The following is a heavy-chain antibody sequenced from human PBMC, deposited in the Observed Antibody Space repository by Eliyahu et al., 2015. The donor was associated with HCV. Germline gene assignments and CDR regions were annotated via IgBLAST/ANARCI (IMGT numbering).Heavy chain of an antibody. CDR3: AKDPSSSWPRGYFDY. V-gene: IGHV3-30*18. CDR1: GFTFSSXG. D-gene: IGHD6-13*01. CDR2: ISYDGSNK. Sequence: QVQLVESGGGVVQPGSXLXLPCAAPGFTFSSXGMHWVRQAPGKGLEWVAVISYDGSNKYYADSVKGRFTISRDNSKNTLYLQMNSLRAEDTAVYYCAKDPSSSWPRGYFDYWAQGTLVTVSS. J-gene: IGHJ4*02.